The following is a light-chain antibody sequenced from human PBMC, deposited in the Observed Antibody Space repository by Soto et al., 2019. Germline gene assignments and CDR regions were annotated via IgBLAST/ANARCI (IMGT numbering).Light chain of an antibody. Sequence: QSALTQPPSASGSPGQSVTISCTGTSSDVGGYNYVSWYQQHPGKAPKLMIYEVSKRPSGVPDRFFGSKSGNTASLTVSGLQAEDEADYYCSSYAGSNNHVVFGGGTKVTVL. J-gene: IGLJ2*01. V-gene: IGLV2-8*01. CDR1: SSDVGGYNY. CDR2: EVS. CDR3: SSYAGSNNHVV.